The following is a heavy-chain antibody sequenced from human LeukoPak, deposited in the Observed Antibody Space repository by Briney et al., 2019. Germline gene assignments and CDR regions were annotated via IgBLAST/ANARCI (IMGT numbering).Heavy chain of an antibody. Sequence: SETLSLTCTVSGGSISSGDYYWSWIRQPPGKGLEWIGYIYYSGSTYYNLSLKSRVTISVDTSKNQFSLKLSSVTAADTAVYYCARIEVAATNWFDPWGQGTLVTVSS. D-gene: IGHD6-13*01. J-gene: IGHJ5*02. CDR3: ARIEVAATNWFDP. CDR1: GGSISSGDYY. V-gene: IGHV4-30-4*01. CDR2: IYYSGST.